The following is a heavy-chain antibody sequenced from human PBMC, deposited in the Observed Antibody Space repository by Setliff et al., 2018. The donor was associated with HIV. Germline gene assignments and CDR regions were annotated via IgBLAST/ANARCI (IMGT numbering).Heavy chain of an antibody. CDR2: VDSDGSGT. V-gene: IGHV3-74*01. D-gene: IGHD4-17*01. CDR3: ARNIYGDNHNYYYYYGMDV. Sequence: PGGSLRLSCAASGFTFSRYWMHWIRQAPGKGLVWVSRVDSDGSGTSYADSVKGRFTISRDNAKNMLYLQMNSLRAEDTAVYYCARNIYGDNHNYYYYYGMDVWGQGTTVTVSS. J-gene: IGHJ6*02. CDR1: GFTFSRYW.